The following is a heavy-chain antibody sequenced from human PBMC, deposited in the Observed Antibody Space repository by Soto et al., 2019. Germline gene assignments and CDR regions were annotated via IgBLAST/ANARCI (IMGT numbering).Heavy chain of an antibody. CDR1: GGSFSSSSYY. CDR2: IYSSGST. CDR3: ARSDGRY. J-gene: IGHJ4*02. Sequence: ASETLSLTCTVSGGSFSSSSYYWSWIRQPPGKGLEWIGYIYSSGSTNYNPSLLSRVTISVDTSKNQFSLKLSSVTAADTAVYYCARSDGRYWGQGTLVTVSS. V-gene: IGHV4-61*01.